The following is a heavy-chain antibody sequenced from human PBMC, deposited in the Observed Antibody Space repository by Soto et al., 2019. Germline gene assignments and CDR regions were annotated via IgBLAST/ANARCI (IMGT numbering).Heavy chain of an antibody. Sequence: SVKVSCKASGGTFSSYTISWVRQAPGQGLEWMGRIIPILGIANYAQKFQGRVTITADKSTSTAYMELSSLRSEDTAVYYCARCLYSSHLRGENRTQDYYYYYMDVWGKGTTVTVSS. CDR1: GGTFSSYT. V-gene: IGHV1-69*02. J-gene: IGHJ6*03. D-gene: IGHD6-13*01. CDR3: ARCLYSSHLRGENRTQDYYYYYMDV. CDR2: IIPILGIA.